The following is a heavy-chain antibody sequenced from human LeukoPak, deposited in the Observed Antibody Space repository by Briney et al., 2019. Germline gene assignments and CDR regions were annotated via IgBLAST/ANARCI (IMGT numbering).Heavy chain of an antibody. Sequence: GASVKVSCEASGGTFSSYAISWVRQAPGQGLEWMGGIIPIFGTANYAQKFQGRVTITADESTSTAYMELSSLRSEDTAVYYCARDGTAMAFEYYFDYWGQGTLVTVSS. V-gene: IGHV1-69*13. CDR3: ARDGTAMAFEYYFDY. D-gene: IGHD5-18*01. CDR1: GGTFSSYA. CDR2: IIPIFGTA. J-gene: IGHJ4*02.